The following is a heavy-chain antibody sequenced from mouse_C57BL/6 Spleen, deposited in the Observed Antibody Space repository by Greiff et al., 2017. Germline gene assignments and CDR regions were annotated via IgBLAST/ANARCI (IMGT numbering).Heavy chain of an antibody. CDR1: GYTFTNYW. CDR2: IYPGGGYT. Sequence: VQLQQSGAELVRPGTSVKMSCKASGYTFTNYWIGWAKQRPGHGLEWIGDIYPGGGYTNYNEKFKGQATLTADKSSSTAYMQFSSLTSEDSAIYYCARRAGDYDPFDYWGQGTTLTVSS. D-gene: IGHD2-4*01. V-gene: IGHV1-63*01. J-gene: IGHJ2*01. CDR3: ARRAGDYDPFDY.